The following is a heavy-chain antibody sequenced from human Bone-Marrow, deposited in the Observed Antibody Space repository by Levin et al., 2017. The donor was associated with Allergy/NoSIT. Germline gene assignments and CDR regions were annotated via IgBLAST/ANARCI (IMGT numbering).Heavy chain of an antibody. V-gene: IGHV1-2*02. D-gene: IGHD6-13*01. CDR3: ARGGASSNDY. CDR2: IDPTRGDT. Sequence: ASVKVSCKASGYTFTSYDIHWIRQTPGQGLEWIGWIDPTRGDTKFAEKFHARVVLTRNSSISTAYMELGRLRSDDTALYSCARGGASSNDYWGQGTLVTVSS. J-gene: IGHJ4*02. CDR1: GYTFTSYD.